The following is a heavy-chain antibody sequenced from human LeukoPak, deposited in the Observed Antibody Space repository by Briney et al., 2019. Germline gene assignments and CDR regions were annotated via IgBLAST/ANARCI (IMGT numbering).Heavy chain of an antibody. CDR3: ATGVYCATTTCPGYQHYYYFMDV. CDR1: GFTLADLS. CDR2: FDRKNGDT. Sequence: RASVKVSCKVSGFTLADLSMHWVRQAPGKGLEWVGGFDRKNGDTIYAQRFRGRVTLTEDTSTGTAYMDQSSLSADDTAVYYCATGVYCATTTCPGYQHYYYFMDVWGKGTTVSVSS. J-gene: IGHJ6*03. D-gene: IGHD1-1*01. V-gene: IGHV1-24*01.